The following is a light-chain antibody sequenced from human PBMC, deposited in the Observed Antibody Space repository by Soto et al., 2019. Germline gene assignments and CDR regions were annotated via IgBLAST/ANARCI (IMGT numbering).Light chain of an antibody. Sequence: EIVLTQSPATLSFSPGERATLSCRASQSVTDNYLAWYQQKPGQAPRLVISGASIRTSGIPDRLSASGSGTDFTLTISRLEPEDFAVYYCQQYSRAPLTFGKGTKVEIK. V-gene: IGKV3-20*01. CDR2: GAS. J-gene: IGKJ1*01. CDR1: QSVTDNY. CDR3: QQYSRAPLT.